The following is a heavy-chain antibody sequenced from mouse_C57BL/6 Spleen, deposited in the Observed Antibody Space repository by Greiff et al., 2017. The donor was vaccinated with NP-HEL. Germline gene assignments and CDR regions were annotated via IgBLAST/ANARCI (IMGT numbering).Heavy chain of an antibody. Sequence: EVQLQESGAELVKPGASVKLSCTASGFNIKDYYMHWVKQRTEQGLEWIGRIDPEDGETKYAPNFQGKATITADTPSNTAYLQLSSLTSEDTAVYNGARGNYGSSAAWFAYWGQGTLVTVSA. J-gene: IGHJ3*01. CDR2: IDPEDGET. CDR3: ARGNYGSSAAWFAY. V-gene: IGHV14-2*01. D-gene: IGHD1-1*01. CDR1: GFNIKDYY.